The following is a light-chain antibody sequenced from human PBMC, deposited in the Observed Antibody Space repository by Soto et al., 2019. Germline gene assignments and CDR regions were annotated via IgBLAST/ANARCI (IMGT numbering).Light chain of an antibody. CDR3: SSYTSGRDVYV. V-gene: IGLV2-14*01. J-gene: IGLJ1*01. Sequence: QSALTQPASVSGSPGHSITIPCTGTSSDVGSYHYVSWFQQHPGKAPKLSIFEVSDRPSGVSTRFSGSKSGDKASLTISGLQADDEADYYCSSYTSGRDVYVFGGGTKVTVL. CDR1: SSDVGSYHY. CDR2: EVS.